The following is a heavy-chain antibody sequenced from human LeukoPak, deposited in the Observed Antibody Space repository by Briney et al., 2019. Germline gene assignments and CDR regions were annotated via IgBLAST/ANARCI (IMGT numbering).Heavy chain of an antibody. CDR1: GGSIGSSSYY. J-gene: IGHJ2*01. CDR3: ARQGLGIEGFFWYFDL. V-gene: IGHV4-39*01. CDR2: IYYSGST. Sequence: SETLSLTCTVSGGSIGSSSYYWGWIRQPPGKGLEWIGSIYYSGSTYYNPSLKSRVTISVDTSKNQFSLKLSSVTAADTAVYYCARQGLGIEGFFWYFDLWGRGTLVTVSS. D-gene: IGHD7-27*01.